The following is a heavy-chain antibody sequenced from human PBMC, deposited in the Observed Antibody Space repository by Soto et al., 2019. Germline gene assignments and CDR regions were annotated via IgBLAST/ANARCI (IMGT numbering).Heavy chain of an antibody. D-gene: IGHD6-19*01. CDR2: ISWNSGSK. CDR3: AKDMKAGAFYYSYMDV. CDR1: GFTFDDYA. V-gene: IGHV3-9*01. Sequence: EVQLVESGGGLVQPGRSLRLSCAASGFTFDDYAMHWVRQAPGKGLEWVSGISWNSGSKGYADSVKGRFTISRDNAKNSLYLQMNSLRPEDTALYYCAKDMKAGAFYYSYMDVWGKGTTVTVSS. J-gene: IGHJ6*03.